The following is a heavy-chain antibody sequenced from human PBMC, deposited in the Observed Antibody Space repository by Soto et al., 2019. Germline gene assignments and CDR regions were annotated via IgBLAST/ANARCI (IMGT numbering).Heavy chain of an antibody. J-gene: IGHJ4*02. D-gene: IGHD7-27*01. CDR3: ARDRNWELDY. CDR1: GFTFSNYW. Sequence: EVQLVESGGGLVQPGGSLRLSCAASGFTFSNYWMQWVRQAPGKGLVWVSRINPDGSSIKYADSVKGRFTISRDNAKNTLYRKMNSLGAEDTAVNYCARDRNWELDYWGQGTRVPVSS. CDR2: INPDGSSI. V-gene: IGHV3-74*03.